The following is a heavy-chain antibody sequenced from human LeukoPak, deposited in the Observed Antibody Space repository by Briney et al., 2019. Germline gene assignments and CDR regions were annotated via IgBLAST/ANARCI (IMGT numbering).Heavy chain of an antibody. CDR3: ARYYYYDSSGYPYYYYGMDV. Sequence: PSETLSLTCTVSGGSISSYYWSWIRQPPGKGLEWIGYIYYSGSTNYNPSLKSRVTISVDTSKNQFSLKLSSVTAADTAVYYCARYYYYDSSGYPYYYYGMDVWGQGTTVTVSS. V-gene: IGHV4-59*08. CDR1: GGSISSYY. J-gene: IGHJ6*02. CDR2: IYYSGST. D-gene: IGHD3-22*01.